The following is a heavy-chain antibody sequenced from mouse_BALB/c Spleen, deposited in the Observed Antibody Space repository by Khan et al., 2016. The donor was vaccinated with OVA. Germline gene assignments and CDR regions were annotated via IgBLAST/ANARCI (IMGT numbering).Heavy chain of an antibody. Sequence: QVQLKASAPGLVQPSQSLSITCTASGSSLTCYGVHWVRQPGGGGVEWLGMIWSGGSTEYNATFISRLSISKDNSKSQVFFKMNSLKAYDTAIYYCTRNRKGYFDYWGQGTTLTVSS. J-gene: IGHJ2*01. V-gene: IGHV2-2*01. CDR3: TRNRKGYFDY. CDR2: IWSGGST. CDR1: GSSLTCYG.